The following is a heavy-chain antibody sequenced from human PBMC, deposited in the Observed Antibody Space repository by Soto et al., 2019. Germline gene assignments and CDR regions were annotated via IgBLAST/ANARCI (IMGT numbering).Heavy chain of an antibody. D-gene: IGHD1-26*01. CDR3: ARSLGETTSLFDY. J-gene: IGHJ4*02. CDR1: GYIFIHCF. V-gene: IGHV1-46*01. CDR2: INPSSGTK. Sequence: QVQLVQSGAEMKQPGASVKLSCQASGYIFIHCFMHWVRQAPGQGLEWMGGINPSSGTKTYAQKFQGRVTVTRDTSTSTVYKELSSLGSGDKDMYYCARSLGETTSLFDYWGQGSLFTVSA.